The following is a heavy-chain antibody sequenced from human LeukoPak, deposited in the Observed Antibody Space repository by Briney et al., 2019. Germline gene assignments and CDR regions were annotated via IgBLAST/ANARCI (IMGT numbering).Heavy chain of an antibody. V-gene: IGHV5-51*01. CDR3: AASYYYDSSGDYYFDY. D-gene: IGHD3-22*01. CDR1: GYSFTSYW. J-gene: IGHJ4*02. CDR2: IYPGDSDT. Sequence: GESLKISCKGSGYSFTSYWIGWVRQMPGKGLEWMGIIYPGDSDTRYSPSFQGQVTISADKSISTAYLQCSSLKASDTAMYYCAASYYYDSSGDYYFDYWGQGTLVTVSS.